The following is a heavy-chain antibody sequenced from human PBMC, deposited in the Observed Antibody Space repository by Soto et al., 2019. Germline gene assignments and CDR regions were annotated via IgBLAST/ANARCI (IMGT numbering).Heavy chain of an antibody. J-gene: IGHJ5*02. Sequence: SETLSLTCTVSGGSISSYYWSWIRQPPGKGLEWIGYIYNSGISNYNPSLKSRVTISVDTSKNQFSLQLNSVTPEDTAVYYCAREVGELSENGWVDRWFDPWGQGTLVTVSS. V-gene: IGHV4-59*12. CDR2: IYNSGIS. CDR1: GGSISSYY. D-gene: IGHD3-16*02. CDR3: AREVGELSENGWVDRWFDP.